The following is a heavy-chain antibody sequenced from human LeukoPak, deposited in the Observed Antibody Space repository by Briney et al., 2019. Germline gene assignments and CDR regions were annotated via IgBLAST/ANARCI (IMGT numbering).Heavy chain of an antibody. Sequence: KPSETLSLTCAVYGGSFSGYYWSWIRQPPGEGLEWIGEINHSGSTNYNPSLKSRVTISVDTSKNQFSLKLSSVTAADTAVYYCARVPWAVAGTTRPAYYYYGMDVWGKGTTVTVSS. CDR2: INHSGST. D-gene: IGHD6-19*01. CDR1: GGSFSGYY. V-gene: IGHV4-34*01. CDR3: ARVPWAVAGTTRPAYYYYGMDV. J-gene: IGHJ6*04.